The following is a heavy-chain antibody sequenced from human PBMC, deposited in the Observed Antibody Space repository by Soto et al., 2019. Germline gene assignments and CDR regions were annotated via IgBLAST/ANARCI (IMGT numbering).Heavy chain of an antibody. V-gene: IGHV1-69*13. CDR3: AGGYYDSSGYYGFDY. Sequence: GASVKVSCKASGGTFSSYAISWVRQAPGQGLEWMGGIIPIFGTANYAQKFQGRVTITADESTSTAYMELSSLRSEDTAVYYCAGGYYDSSGYYGFDYWGQGTLVTVSS. D-gene: IGHD3-22*01. CDR2: IIPIFGTA. CDR1: GGTFSSYA. J-gene: IGHJ4*02.